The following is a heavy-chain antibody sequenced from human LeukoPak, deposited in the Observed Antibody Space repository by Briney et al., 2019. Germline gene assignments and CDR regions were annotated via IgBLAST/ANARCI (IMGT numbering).Heavy chain of an antibody. CDR2: IRGSGDNT. CDR3: GKGSGRYSDSRVYYHYYYAMDV. J-gene: IGHJ6*02. D-gene: IGHD3-22*01. Sequence: GGSLRLSCAASGFTFSNYAMTWVRQAPGKGREWVSAIRGSGDNTYYADSVKGRFTISRDNSKNTLDLQMNSLRAEDTAVYYCGKGSGRYSDSRVYYHYYYAMDVWGQGTTVTPSS. V-gene: IGHV3-23*01. CDR1: GFTFSNYA.